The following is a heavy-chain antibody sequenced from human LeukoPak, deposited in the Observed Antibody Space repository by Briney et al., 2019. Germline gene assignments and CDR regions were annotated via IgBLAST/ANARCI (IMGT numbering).Heavy chain of an antibody. D-gene: IGHD4-17*01. CDR2: INSDGSST. J-gene: IGHJ4*02. CDR1: GFTFSSYW. Sequence: GGSLRLSCAASGFTFSSYWMHWVRQAPGKGLVWVSRINSDGSSTSYADSVKGRFTISRDNAKNTLYLQMNSLRAEDTAVYYCARESLKTYLLTVTIHGEYYFDYWGQGTLVTVSS. V-gene: IGHV3-74*01. CDR3: ARESLKTYLLTVTIHGEYYFDY.